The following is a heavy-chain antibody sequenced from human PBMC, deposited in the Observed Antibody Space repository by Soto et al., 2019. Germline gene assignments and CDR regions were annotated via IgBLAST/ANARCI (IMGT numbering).Heavy chain of an antibody. D-gene: IGHD3-3*01. CDR2: AYYSGST. J-gene: IGHJ4*02. CDR1: SGSISSYY. CDR3: ARLPGNYDLHS. Sequence: KASETLSLTCTVASGSISSYYWSWLRQPPGKGLEWIGCAYYSGSTNSNSSLKSRVTISIDTSKNQFSLTLSSVTAADTAVYYCARLPGNYDLHSWGQGTQVTVSS. V-gene: IGHV4-59*08.